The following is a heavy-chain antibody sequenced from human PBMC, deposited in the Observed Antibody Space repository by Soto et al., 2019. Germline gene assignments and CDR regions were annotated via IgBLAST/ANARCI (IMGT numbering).Heavy chain of an antibody. CDR2: INHSGST. CDR3: ARGEKDCSSTSCYRGNNWFDP. CDR1: GGSFSGYY. V-gene: IGHV4-34*01. J-gene: IGHJ5*02. D-gene: IGHD2-2*01. Sequence: SETLSLTCAVYGGSFSGYYWSWIRQPPGKGLEWIGEINHSGSTNYNPSLKSRVTISVDTSKNQFSLKLSSVTAADTAVYHCARGEKDCSSTSCYRGNNWFDPWGQGTLVTVSS.